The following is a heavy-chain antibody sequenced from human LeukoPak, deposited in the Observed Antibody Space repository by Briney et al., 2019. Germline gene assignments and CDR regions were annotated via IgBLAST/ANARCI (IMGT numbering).Heavy chain of an antibody. J-gene: IGHJ6*03. CDR3: ARAYCSGGSCYPYYYYMDV. CDR2: IRYDGSKK. CDR1: GFTFSSYG. V-gene: IGHV3-30*02. D-gene: IGHD2-15*01. Sequence: GGSLRLSCAASGFTFSSYGMHWVRQAPGKGLEWVAFIRYDGSKKYYADSVKGRFTISRDNSKNTLSLQMNSLRAEDTAVYYCARAYCSGGSCYPYYYYMDVWGKGTTVTISS.